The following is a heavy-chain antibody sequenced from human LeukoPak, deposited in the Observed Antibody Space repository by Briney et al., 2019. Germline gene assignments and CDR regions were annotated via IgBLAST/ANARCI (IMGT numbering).Heavy chain of an antibody. CDR2: IYPGDSDT. J-gene: IGHJ4*02. V-gene: IGHV5-51*01. CDR1: GYSFTSYW. CDR3: ARHPPNYGGPSDY. D-gene: IGHD3-10*01. Sequence: GESLKISCKGSGYSFTSYWIGWVRQMPGKGLEWMGIIYPGDSDTRYTPSFQGQVTISADKSISTAYLQWSSLKASDTAMYYYARHPPNYGGPSDYWGQGTLVTVSS.